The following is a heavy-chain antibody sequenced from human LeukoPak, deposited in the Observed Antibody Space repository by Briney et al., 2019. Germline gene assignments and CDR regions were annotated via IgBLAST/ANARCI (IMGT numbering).Heavy chain of an antibody. D-gene: IGHD3-16*01. CDR1: GGSISSSSYY. V-gene: IGHV4-39*07. CDR3: ARERGFITFGGVWFGDNDY. J-gene: IGHJ4*02. Sequence: ASETLSLTCTVSGGSISSSSYYWGWIRQPPGEGLEWIGSIYYSGSTYYNPSLKSRVTISVDTSKNQFSLKLSSVTAADTAVYYCARERGFITFGGVWFGDNDYWGQGTLVTVSS. CDR2: IYYSGST.